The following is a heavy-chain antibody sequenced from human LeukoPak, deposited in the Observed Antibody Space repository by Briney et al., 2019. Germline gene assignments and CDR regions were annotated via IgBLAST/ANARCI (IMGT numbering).Heavy chain of an antibody. CDR3: ARDLTSSSWEPRCWFDP. CDR2: INPNSGGT. V-gene: IGHV1-2*02. D-gene: IGHD6-13*01. CDR1: GYTFTGYY. J-gene: IGHJ5*02. Sequence: ASVKVSCKASGYTFTGYYMHWVRQAPGQGLEWMGWINPNSGGTNYAQKFQGRVTMTRDTSISTAYMELSRLRSDDTAVYYCARDLTSSSWEPRCWFDPWGQGTLVTVSS.